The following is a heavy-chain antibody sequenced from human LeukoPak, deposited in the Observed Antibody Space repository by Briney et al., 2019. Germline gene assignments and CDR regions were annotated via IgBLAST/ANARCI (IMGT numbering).Heavy chain of an antibody. D-gene: IGHD3-16*02. J-gene: IGHJ4*02. CDR3: AIRASSYQYFDF. V-gene: IGHV5-51*01. CDR1: GYTFTNYW. CDR2: FYSVDSDT. Sequence: GESLKISCNGSGYTFTNYWIGGVRQTPGKGLEWMGIFYSVDSDTIYSPSFQSQLTISVGTSIRTAYLPWSSLTASNTALYYCAIRASSYQYFDFWGQGTLVTVSS.